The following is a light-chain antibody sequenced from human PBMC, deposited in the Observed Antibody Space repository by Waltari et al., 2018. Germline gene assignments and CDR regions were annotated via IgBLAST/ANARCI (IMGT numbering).Light chain of an antibody. CDR3: QQYYSTPYT. J-gene: IGKJ2*01. V-gene: IGKV4-1*01. CDR1: TNILYSSNNKNY. Sequence: DIVMTQSPDSLAVSLGERATIHCKSSTNILYSSNNKNYLAWYQQKPGQPPKLLIYWASTRESGVPDRFSGSGSGTDFTLTISSLQAEDVAVYYCQQYYSTPYTFGQGTKLEIK. CDR2: WAS.